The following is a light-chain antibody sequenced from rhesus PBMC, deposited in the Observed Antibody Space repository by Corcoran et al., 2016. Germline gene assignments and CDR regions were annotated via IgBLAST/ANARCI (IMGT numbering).Light chain of an antibody. CDR1: SNDVGGYDY. V-gene: IGLV2-23*01. CDR2: ELS. CDR3: NSYAGSNTYI. Sequence: QAALTQPPSVSGFPGQSVTISCTGTSNDVGGYDYVSWYQQHPGTAPKLLIFELSKRPSGVSDRFSGSKSGNTASLTISGLQAEDEADYYCNSYAGSNTYIFGSGTRLTVL. J-gene: IGLJ1*01.